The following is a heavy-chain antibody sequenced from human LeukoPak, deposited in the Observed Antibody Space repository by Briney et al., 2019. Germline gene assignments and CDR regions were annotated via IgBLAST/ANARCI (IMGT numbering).Heavy chain of an antibody. Sequence: ASVKVSCKASGYTFTGYYMHWVRQAPGQGLEWMGWINPNSGGTNYAQKFQGRVTMTRDTSISTAYMELSRLRSDDTAVYYCARDKRRSYSSSSAFDCWGQGTLVTVSS. V-gene: IGHV1-2*02. D-gene: IGHD6-6*01. J-gene: IGHJ4*02. CDR1: GYTFTGYY. CDR3: ARDKRRSYSSSSAFDC. CDR2: INPNSGGT.